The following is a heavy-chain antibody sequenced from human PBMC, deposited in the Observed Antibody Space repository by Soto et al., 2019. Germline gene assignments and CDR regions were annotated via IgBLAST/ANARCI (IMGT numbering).Heavy chain of an antibody. CDR3: ARGGYDY. CDR2: IYYSGST. J-gene: IGHJ4*02. V-gene: IGHV4-39*01. Sequence: QLQLQESGPGLVKPSETLSLTCTVSGGSISSSSYYWGWIRQPPGKGLECIGTIYYSGSTYYNPSLNSRVTISVDTSKTQFSLRLSSVTAADTAVYYCARGGYDYWGQGTLVTVSS. CDR1: GGSISSSSYY. D-gene: IGHD1-26*01.